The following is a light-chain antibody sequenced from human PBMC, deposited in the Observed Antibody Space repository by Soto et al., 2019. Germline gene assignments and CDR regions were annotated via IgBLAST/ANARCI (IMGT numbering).Light chain of an antibody. Sequence: EFVLTQSPGTLSLSPGERATLSCRASQTVRNNYLAWYQQKPGQAPRLLIYDASSRATGIPDRFSGGGSGTDFTLTISRLEPEDFAVYYCQQYGSSFGPGTKVDIK. V-gene: IGKV3-20*01. CDR2: DAS. CDR3: QQYGSS. CDR1: QTVRNNY. J-gene: IGKJ3*01.